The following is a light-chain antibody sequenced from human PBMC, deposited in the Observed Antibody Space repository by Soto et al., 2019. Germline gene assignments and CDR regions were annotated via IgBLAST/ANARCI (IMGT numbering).Light chain of an antibody. V-gene: IGKV3-15*01. Sequence: IVLTQSPGTLSLSQGERATLSWRASQSVSSSYLAWYPQKPGQAPRLLIYGASTGATGIPARFSGSGSGTEFTLTINSLQAEDCAVYYCQQYYNWPRTFRQPTRLEIK. J-gene: IGKJ5*01. CDR3: QQYYNWPRT. CDR2: GAS. CDR1: QSVSSSY.